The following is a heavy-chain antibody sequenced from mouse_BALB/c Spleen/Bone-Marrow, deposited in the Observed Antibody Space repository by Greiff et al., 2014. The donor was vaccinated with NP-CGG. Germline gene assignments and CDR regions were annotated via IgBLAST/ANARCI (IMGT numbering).Heavy chain of an antibody. CDR1: GFNIKDTY. J-gene: IGHJ4*01. CDR3: ARWEYYAMDY. Sequence: VQLQQSGAELVKPGASVKLSCTAPGFNIKDTYMHWVKQRPEQGLEWIGRIDPANGNTKYGPKFQGKATITADTSSNTAYLQLSSLTSEDTAVYYCARWEYYAMDYWGQGTSVTVSS. D-gene: IGHD4-1*01. CDR2: IDPANGNT. V-gene: IGHV14-3*02.